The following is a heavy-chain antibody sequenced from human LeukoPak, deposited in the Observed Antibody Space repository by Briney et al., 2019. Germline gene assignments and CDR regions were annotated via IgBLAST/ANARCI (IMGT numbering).Heavy chain of an antibody. Sequence: GGSLRLSCAASGFTFSSYSMNWVRQAPGKGLEWVANIKQDGSEKYYGGSMKGRFTISRDNARNSLYVQMNSLRAEDTAVYYCARGQQLVPDAFDIWGQGTMVTVSS. CDR3: ARGQQLVPDAFDI. D-gene: IGHD6-13*01. CDR2: IKQDGSEK. J-gene: IGHJ3*02. CDR1: GFTFSSYS. V-gene: IGHV3-7*04.